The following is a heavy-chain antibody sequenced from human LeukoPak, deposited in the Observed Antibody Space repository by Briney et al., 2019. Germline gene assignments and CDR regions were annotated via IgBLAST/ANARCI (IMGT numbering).Heavy chain of an antibody. D-gene: IGHD6-13*01. CDR3: ARLSSRIAAAGTNY. Sequence: SETLSLTCAVYGGSFSGYYWSWIRQPPGKGLEWIGEINHSGSTNYNPSLKSRVTISVDTSKNQFSLKLSSVTAADTAVYYCARLSSRIAAAGTNYWGQGTLVTVSS. V-gene: IGHV4-34*01. CDR1: GGSFSGYY. CDR2: INHSGST. J-gene: IGHJ4*02.